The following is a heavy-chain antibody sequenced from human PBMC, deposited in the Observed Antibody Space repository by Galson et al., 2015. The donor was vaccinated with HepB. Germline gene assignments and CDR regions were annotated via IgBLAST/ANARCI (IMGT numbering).Heavy chain of an antibody. CDR3: ARHPASSSSRGLWGSPLNYWYFDL. CDR1: GGSISSSTYS. CDR2: IYYSGNI. V-gene: IGHV4-39*01. J-gene: IGHJ2*01. Sequence: ETLSLTCTVSGGSISSSTYSWGWIRQPPGKGLEWIGSIYYSGNIYYNPSLKSRVTIPADTSKNQFSLKLSSVTAADTAVYHCARHPASSSSRGLWGSPLNYWYFDLWGRGTLVTVSS. D-gene: IGHD6-6*01.